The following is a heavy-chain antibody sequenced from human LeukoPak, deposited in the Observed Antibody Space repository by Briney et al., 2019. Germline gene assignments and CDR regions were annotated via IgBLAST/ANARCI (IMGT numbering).Heavy chain of an antibody. D-gene: IGHD4-17*01. Sequence: PSETLSLTCTVSGGSISSYYWSWIRQPPGKGLEWIGYIYYSGSTNYNPSLKSRVTISVDTSKTQFSLKLSSVTAADTAVYYCARYYGDYGNWFDPWGQGTLVTVSS. CDR2: IYYSGST. CDR1: GGSISSYY. J-gene: IGHJ5*02. V-gene: IGHV4-59*08. CDR3: ARYYGDYGNWFDP.